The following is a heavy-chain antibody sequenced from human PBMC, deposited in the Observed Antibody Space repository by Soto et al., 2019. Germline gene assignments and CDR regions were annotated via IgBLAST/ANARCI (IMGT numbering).Heavy chain of an antibody. V-gene: IGHV1-69*01. D-gene: IGHD3-10*01. CDR2: IIPIFGTA. Sequence: QVQLVQSGAEVKKPGSSVKVSCKASGGTFSSYAISWVRQAPGQGLEWMGGIIPIFGTANYAQKFQGRVTITGDESTRTDYMELGSLRSEDTALDYWEKRPGGGLLWFGVGGMDVWGQGTTVTVSS. J-gene: IGHJ6*02. CDR1: GGTFSSYA. CDR3: EKRPGGGLLWFGVGGMDV.